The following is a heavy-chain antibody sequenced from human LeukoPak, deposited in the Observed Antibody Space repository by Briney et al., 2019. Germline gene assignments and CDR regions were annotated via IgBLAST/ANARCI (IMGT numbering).Heavy chain of an antibody. CDR2: ISGSGAYT. V-gene: IGHV3-23*01. Sequence: HPGGSLRLSCAVSGFTVSNNYMSWVRQAPGKGLEWVSAISGSGAYTYYADSVKGRFTVSRDNSNNTLYLQMNSLRAEDTALYYCAKEIRGLVPKFGVDYWGQGTLVTVSS. D-gene: IGHD3-10*01. CDR3: AKEIRGLVPKFGVDY. CDR1: GFTVSNNY. J-gene: IGHJ4*02.